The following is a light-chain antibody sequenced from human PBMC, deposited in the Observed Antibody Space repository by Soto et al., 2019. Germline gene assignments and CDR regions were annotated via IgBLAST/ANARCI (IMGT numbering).Light chain of an antibody. CDR2: GVS. Sequence: QSALTQPASVSGSAGQSIAISCTGTSSDVGGYNYVSWYQQHPGKAPKLLLSGVSKRPSGVSDRFSGSKSGNTASLTISGLQTQDEADYYCSSFTSAYTFVFGTGTKLTVL. J-gene: IGLJ1*01. CDR3: SSFTSAYTFV. CDR1: SSDVGGYNY. V-gene: IGLV2-14*01.